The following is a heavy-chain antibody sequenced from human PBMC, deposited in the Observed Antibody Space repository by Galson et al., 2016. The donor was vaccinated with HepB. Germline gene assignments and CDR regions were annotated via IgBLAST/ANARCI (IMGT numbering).Heavy chain of an antibody. D-gene: IGHD5-18*01. V-gene: IGHV3-21*01. CDR2: ISSSSSYI. CDR1: GFTFSSYS. CDR3: ARTKLQLLYYFDY. J-gene: IGHJ4*02. Sequence: SLRLSCAASGFTFSSYSMHWVRQAPGKGLEWVSSISSSSSYIYYADSVKGRFTISRGNAKNLLYLQMNSLRAEDTAVYYCARTKLQLLYYFDYWGQGTLVTVSS.